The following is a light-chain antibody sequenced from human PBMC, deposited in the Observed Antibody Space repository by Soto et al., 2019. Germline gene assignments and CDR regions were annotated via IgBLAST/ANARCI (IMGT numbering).Light chain of an antibody. CDR2: DIY. J-gene: IGKJ4*01. CDR1: RGIGDT. Sequence: EVVPTQPPATLSVYPGDGVTLSCRASRGIGDTSPWYQHKPGQTPRLLIYDIYATANGVPARFVVSSAGPEFTLTINCLQSEDFAIYYCQRYKNWPLTVGGGTKLDVK. V-gene: IGKV3-15*01. CDR3: QRYKNWPLT.